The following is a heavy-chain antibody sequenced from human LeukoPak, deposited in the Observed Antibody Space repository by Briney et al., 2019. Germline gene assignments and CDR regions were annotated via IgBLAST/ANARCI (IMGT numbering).Heavy chain of an antibody. CDR1: GFTFSSYG. D-gene: IGHD5-24*01. Sequence: PGRSLRLSCAASGFTFSSYGIHWARQAPGKGLEWVAVISFDGSNTFYTDSVKGRFTVSRDDSKNMVYLQMNSLRNDDTAVYHCARDPQRWQQLPHYWYLDLWGRGTLVTVSS. V-gene: IGHV3-30*13. J-gene: IGHJ2*01. CDR2: ISFDGSNT. CDR3: ARDPQRWQQLPHYWYLDL.